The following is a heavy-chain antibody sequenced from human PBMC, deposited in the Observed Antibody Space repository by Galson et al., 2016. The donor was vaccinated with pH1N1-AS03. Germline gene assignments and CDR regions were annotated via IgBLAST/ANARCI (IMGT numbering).Heavy chain of an antibody. CDR2: MNPNSANT. D-gene: IGHD3-10*01. Sequence: SVKVSCKASGYTFTTFDINWVRLATGQGLEWMGWMNPNSANTGYAQKFQDRVTMTRNTSISTAYMELSSLRSEDTAVYYCAIKSAGYSSGSSYFDYWGQGTLVTVSS. J-gene: IGHJ4*02. CDR1: GYTFTTFD. V-gene: IGHV1-8*01. CDR3: AIKSAGYSSGSSYFDY.